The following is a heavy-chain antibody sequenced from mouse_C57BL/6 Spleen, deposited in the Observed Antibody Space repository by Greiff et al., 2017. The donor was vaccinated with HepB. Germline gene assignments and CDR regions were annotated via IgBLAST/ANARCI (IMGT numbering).Heavy chain of an antibody. CDR2: IYPRSGNT. V-gene: IGHV1-81*01. CDR1: GYTFTSYG. D-gene: IGHD2-4*01. J-gene: IGHJ3*01. CDR3: ARKRDYDLGNFAY. Sequence: VQLQQSGAELARPGASVKLSCKASGYTFTSYGISWVKQRTGQGLEWIGEIYPRSGNTYYNEKFKGKATLTADKSSSTAYMELRSLTSEDSAVYFCARKRDYDLGNFAYWGQGTLVTVSA.